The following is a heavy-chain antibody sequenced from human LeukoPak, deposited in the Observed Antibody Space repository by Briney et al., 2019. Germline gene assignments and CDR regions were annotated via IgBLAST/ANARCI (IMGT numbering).Heavy chain of an antibody. CDR1: GYTFPSYF. CDR3: ARDRDYGDDY. CDR2: INPNSGGT. V-gene: IGHV1-2*06. D-gene: IGHD4-17*01. J-gene: IGHJ4*02. Sequence: ASVKVSCKATGYTFPSYFMDWVRQSTGQGLEWMGRINPNSGGTNYAQKIQGRDTMTRDTSISTAYVELRRLRSDDTAVYYCARDRDYGDDYCGQGTLVTVSS.